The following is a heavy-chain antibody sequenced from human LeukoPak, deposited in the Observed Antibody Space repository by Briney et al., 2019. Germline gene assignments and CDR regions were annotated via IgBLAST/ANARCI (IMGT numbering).Heavy chain of an antibody. V-gene: IGHV3-9*01. CDR3: AKETYYYDSSSYDYGAFDI. Sequence: PGGSLRLSCAASGFTFDDYAMHWVRQAPGKGLEWVSGISWNSGSIGYADSVKGRFTISRDNAKNSLYLQMNSLRAEDTALYYCAKETYYYDSSSYDYGAFDIWGQGTMVTVSS. J-gene: IGHJ3*02. CDR2: ISWNSGSI. D-gene: IGHD3-22*01. CDR1: GFTFDDYA.